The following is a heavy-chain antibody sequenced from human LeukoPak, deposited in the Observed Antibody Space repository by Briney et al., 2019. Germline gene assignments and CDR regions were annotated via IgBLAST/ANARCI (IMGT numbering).Heavy chain of an antibody. CDR3: AKDRPNYHESNGHYYRPNGDY. CDR2: ISSSGDRT. J-gene: IGHJ4*02. D-gene: IGHD3-22*01. Sequence: GGSLRLSCAASGFTYSTYAMSWVRQAPGKGLEWVSSISSSGDRTFYADSVKDRFTISRDNSENTLYLQMSRLRAEDTAVYYCAKDRPNYHESNGHYYRPNGDYWGQGTLVTVSS. CDR1: GFTYSTYA. V-gene: IGHV3-23*01.